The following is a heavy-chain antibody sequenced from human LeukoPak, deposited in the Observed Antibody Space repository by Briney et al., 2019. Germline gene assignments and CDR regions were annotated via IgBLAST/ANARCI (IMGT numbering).Heavy chain of an antibody. Sequence: SETLSLTCTVSGGSISSYYRSWIRQPAGKGLEWIGRIYTSGSTNYNPSLKSRVTMSVDTSKNQFSLKLSSVTAADTAVYYCARMAARLGYNWFDPWGQGTLVTVSS. CDR3: ARMAARLGYNWFDP. J-gene: IGHJ5*02. CDR1: GGSISSYY. CDR2: IYTSGST. D-gene: IGHD6-6*01. V-gene: IGHV4-4*07.